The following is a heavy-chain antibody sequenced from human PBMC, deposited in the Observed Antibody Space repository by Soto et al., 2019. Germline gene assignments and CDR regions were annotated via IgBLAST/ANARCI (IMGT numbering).Heavy chain of an antibody. V-gene: IGHV4-30-4*01. CDR2: IFCSGTT. J-gene: IGHJ5*02. CDR3: ARITSAFDP. D-gene: IGHD2-2*01. CDR1: GGSVSSGDHY. Sequence: PSETLSLTCTVSGGSVSSGDHYGSWIRQPPGKGLECIGYIFCSGTTYYNPSLKSRVTISVDTSKNQFSLKLNSVTAADTAVYYCARITSAFDPWGQGTLVTVSS.